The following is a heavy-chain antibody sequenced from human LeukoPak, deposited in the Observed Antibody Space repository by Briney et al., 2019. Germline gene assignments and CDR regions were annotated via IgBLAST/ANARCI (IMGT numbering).Heavy chain of an antibody. J-gene: IGHJ6*03. V-gene: IGHV4-34*01. D-gene: IGHD3-3*01. Sequence: SVILWLTQGGCVGGDSGEYGSWTPEPPAKGLEESGELNHSGSTNYNPCLKSRVTISVDTSKNQFSLKLSAVTAADTGVYYCARGRGTIFGASHYYIAVWRKGTTVTVS. CDR1: VGGDSGEY. CDR3: ARGRGTIFGASHYYIAV. CDR2: LNHSGST.